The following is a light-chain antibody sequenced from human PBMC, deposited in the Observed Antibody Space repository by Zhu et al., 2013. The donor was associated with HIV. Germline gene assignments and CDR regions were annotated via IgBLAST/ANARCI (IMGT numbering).Light chain of an antibody. CDR3: MQSIQLPHT. CDR2: EVS. V-gene: IGKV2D-29*02. CDR1: QSLLHSDGKTY. J-gene: IGKJ2*01. Sequence: DILMTQTPLSLSVTPGQPASMSCKSSQSLLHSDGKTYLYWYLQKPGQSPQLLMYEVSNRFSGVPDRFSGSGSGTDFTLKISRVEAENVGIYYCMQSIQLPHTFGQGPSWRS.